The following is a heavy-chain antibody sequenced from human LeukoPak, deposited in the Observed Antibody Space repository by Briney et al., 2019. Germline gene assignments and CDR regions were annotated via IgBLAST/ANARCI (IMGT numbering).Heavy chain of an antibody. CDR2: IYYSGST. V-gene: IGHV4-39*07. J-gene: IGHJ4*02. D-gene: IGHD3-22*01. CDR1: GGSISSSSYY. Sequence: PSETLSLTCTVSGGSISSSSYYWGWIRQPPGKGLEWIGSIYYSGSTNYNPSLKSRVTISVDTSKNQFSLKLSSVTAADTAVYYCARLSSRLNSGYYYVPPDYWGQGTLVTVSS. CDR3: ARLSSRLNSGYYYVPPDY.